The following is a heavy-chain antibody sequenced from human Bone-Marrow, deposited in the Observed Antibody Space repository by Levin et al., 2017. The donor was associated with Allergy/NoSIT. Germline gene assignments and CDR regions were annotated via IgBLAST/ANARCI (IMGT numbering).Heavy chain of an antibody. Sequence: SQTLSLTCTVSGGSISSSSYYWGWIRQPPGKGLEWIGSIYYSGSTYYNPSLKSRVTISVDTSKNQLSLKLSSVTAADTAVYYCARRDSSSWGIDYWGQGTLVTVSS. CDR2: IYYSGST. J-gene: IGHJ4*02. V-gene: IGHV4-39*01. CDR3: ARRDSSSWGIDY. CDR1: GGSISSSSYY. D-gene: IGHD6-13*01.